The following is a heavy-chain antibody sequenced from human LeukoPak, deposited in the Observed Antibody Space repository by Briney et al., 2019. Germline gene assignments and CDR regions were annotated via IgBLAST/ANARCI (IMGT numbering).Heavy chain of an antibody. D-gene: IGHD5-18*01. Sequence: VKVSCXASGYTFTSYYMHWVRQAPGQGLEWMGIINPSGGSTNYAQKLQGRVTMTRDTSTSTVYMDLSSLRSEDTAVYYCARATYSYGVDYYYYYGMDVWGHGTTVTVSS. V-gene: IGHV1-46*01. J-gene: IGHJ6*02. CDR2: INPSGGST. CDR3: ARATYSYGVDYYYYYGMDV. CDR1: GYTFTSYY.